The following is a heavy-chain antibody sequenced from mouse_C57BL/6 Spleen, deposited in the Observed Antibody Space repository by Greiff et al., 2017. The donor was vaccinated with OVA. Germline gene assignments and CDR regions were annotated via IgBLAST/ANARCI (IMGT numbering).Heavy chain of an antibody. CDR2: IDPENGDT. J-gene: IGHJ1*03. CDR3: TTNGYFDV. V-gene: IGHV14-4*01. Sequence: EVKLQQSGAELVRPGASVKLSCTASGFNIKDDYMHWVKQRPEQGLEWIGWIDPENGDTEYASKFQGKATITAEASSNTAYLQLSSLTSEDTAVYYCTTNGYFDVWGTGTTVTVSS. CDR1: GFNIKDDY.